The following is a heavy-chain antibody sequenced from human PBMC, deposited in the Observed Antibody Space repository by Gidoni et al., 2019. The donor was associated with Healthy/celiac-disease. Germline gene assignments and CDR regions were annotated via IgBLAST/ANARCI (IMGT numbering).Heavy chain of an antibody. V-gene: IGHV3-21*01. CDR2: ISSSSSYI. CDR3: AREKFLEWLSGY. J-gene: IGHJ4*02. CDR1: GFTFSSYG. D-gene: IGHD3-3*01. Sequence: EVQLVESGGGLVKPGWSLRLSCAASGFTFSSYGMNWVRQAPGKGLEWVSSISSSSSYIYYADSVKGRFTISRDNAKNSLYLQMNSLRAEDTAVYYCAREKFLEWLSGYWGQGTLVTVSS.